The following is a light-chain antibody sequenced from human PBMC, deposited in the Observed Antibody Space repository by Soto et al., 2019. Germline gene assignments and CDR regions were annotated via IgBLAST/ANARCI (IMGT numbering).Light chain of an antibody. CDR1: STDVGGYNY. Sequence: QSALTQPRSVSGSPGQSVTISCTGSSTDVGGYNYVSRYQQHPGKAPKLIIYDVSKRPSGVPDRFSGSKSGNTASLTISGLQAEDEADYYCSSYADTERIFGGGTKVTVL. V-gene: IGLV2-11*01. CDR3: SSYADTERI. J-gene: IGLJ2*01. CDR2: DVS.